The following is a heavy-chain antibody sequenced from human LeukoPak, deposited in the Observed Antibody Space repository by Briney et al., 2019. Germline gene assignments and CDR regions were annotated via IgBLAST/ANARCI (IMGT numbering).Heavy chain of an antibody. CDR1: GGSISSYY. V-gene: IGHV4-4*07. CDR2: IYTSGST. J-gene: IGHJ6*02. CDR3: AKLRRGSGSLNPYYYYYYGMDV. D-gene: IGHD3-10*01. Sequence: SETLSLTCTVSGGSISSYYWSWIRQPAGKGLEWIGRIYTSGSTNYNPSLKNRVTMSVDTSKNQFSLKLSSVTAADTAVYYCAKLRRGSGSLNPYYYYYYGMDVWGQGTTVTVSS.